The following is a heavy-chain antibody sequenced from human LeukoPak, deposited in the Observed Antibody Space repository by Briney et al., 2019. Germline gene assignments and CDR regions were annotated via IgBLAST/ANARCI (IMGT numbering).Heavy chain of an antibody. Sequence: PGGSLRLSCVASGFXFSSYSMNWVRQAPGKGLEWVSSISRAGDYTYSEDSVKGRFTISRDNAKDSLYLQLNSLRAEDTAIYYCARDLMAVAGTGFDYWGQGALVTVSS. V-gene: IGHV3-21*01. CDR2: ISRAGDYT. J-gene: IGHJ4*02. CDR1: GFXFSSYS. D-gene: IGHD6-19*01. CDR3: ARDLMAVAGTGFDY.